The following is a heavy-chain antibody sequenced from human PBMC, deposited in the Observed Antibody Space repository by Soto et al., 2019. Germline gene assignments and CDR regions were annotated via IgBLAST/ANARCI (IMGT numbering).Heavy chain of an antibody. D-gene: IGHD6-19*01. CDR2: TYYRSKWYN. J-gene: IGHJ6*02. V-gene: IGHV6-1*01. CDR3: ARAYSGWHTQTYFYGFDV. CDR1: GDSVSTNSVA. Sequence: QVQLQQSGPGLVKPSQTLSLTCAISGDSVSTNSVAWNWIRQSPSRGLEWLGRTYYRSKWYNDYAVSVKSRITIHPDTSKNQFSLQLSSVTPEDTAVYYCARAYSGWHTQTYFYGFDVWGQGTTVAVSS.